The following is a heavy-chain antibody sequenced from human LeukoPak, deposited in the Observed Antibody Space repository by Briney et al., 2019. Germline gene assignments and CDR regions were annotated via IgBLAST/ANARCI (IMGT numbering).Heavy chain of an antibody. CDR2: ISASGSNI. D-gene: IGHD1-1*01. J-gene: IGHJ4*02. Sequence: GGSLRLSCAASGFPFSSYSMNWVRQAPGKGLGWVSYISASGSNIYYLDAVKGRFTVSRDNAMNSLFLQMNRPGVEDTAIYYCVRVKGTYFDFWGQGTLVTVSS. V-gene: IGHV3-48*01. CDR1: GFPFSSYS. CDR3: VRVKGTYFDF.